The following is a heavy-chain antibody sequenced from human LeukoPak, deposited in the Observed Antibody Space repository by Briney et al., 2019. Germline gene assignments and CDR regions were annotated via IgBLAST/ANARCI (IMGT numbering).Heavy chain of an antibody. CDR1: GFTFSSYA. V-gene: IGHV3-23*01. CDR2: ISGSGGST. Sequence: GGSLRLSCAASGFTFSSYAMSWVRQAPGKGLEWVSAISGSGGSTYYADSVKGRFTISRDNSKNTLYLQMNSLRAEDTAVYYCAKTVSPDGYGDQGIDYWGQGTLVTVSS. D-gene: IGHD4-17*01. J-gene: IGHJ4*02. CDR3: AKTVSPDGYGDQGIDY.